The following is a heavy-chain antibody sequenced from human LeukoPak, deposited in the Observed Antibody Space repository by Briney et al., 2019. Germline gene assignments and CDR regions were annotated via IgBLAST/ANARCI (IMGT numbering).Heavy chain of an antibody. J-gene: IGHJ5*02. CDR3: ARGGTVVRVWNRFDP. V-gene: IGHV4-30-2*01. Sequence: SETLSLTCAVSGGSNSSGGCSWSWIRQPPGKGLEWIRYIYHSGSTYYNPSLKSRVTISVDRSKNQFSLKLISVTAADTAVYYCARGGTVVRVWNRFDPWGQGTLVTVSS. CDR2: IYHSGST. D-gene: IGHD4-23*01. CDR1: GGSNSSGGCS.